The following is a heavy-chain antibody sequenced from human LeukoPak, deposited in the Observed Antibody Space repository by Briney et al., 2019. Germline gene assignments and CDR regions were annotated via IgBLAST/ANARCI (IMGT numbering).Heavy chain of an antibody. D-gene: IGHD3-22*01. CDR2: IRYDGSNK. V-gene: IGHV3-30*02. Sequence: PGASLRLSCAASGFTFSSYGMHWVRQAPGKGLEWVAFIRYDGSNKYYADSVKGRFTISRDNSKNTLYLQMNSLRAEDTAVYYCAKDSPPVGYYDSSGYPGAFDIWGQGTMVTVSS. CDR1: GFTFSSYG. CDR3: AKDSPPVGYYDSSGYPGAFDI. J-gene: IGHJ3*02.